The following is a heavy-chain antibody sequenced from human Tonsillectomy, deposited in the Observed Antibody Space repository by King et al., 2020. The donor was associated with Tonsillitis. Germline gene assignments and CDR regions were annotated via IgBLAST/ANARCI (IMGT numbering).Heavy chain of an antibody. Sequence: VQLVESGGGVVQPGRSLRLSCAASGFTFSSYAMHWVRQAPGKGLEWVAVISYDGSNKYYADPVKGRFTIYRDNSKNKLYLQMNSLRAEDTAVYYCARGQKLCFDYWGQGTLVTVSS. V-gene: IGHV3-30*04. CDR3: ARGQKLCFDY. J-gene: IGHJ4*02. CDR2: ISYDGSNK. D-gene: IGHD1-1*01. CDR1: GFTFSSYA.